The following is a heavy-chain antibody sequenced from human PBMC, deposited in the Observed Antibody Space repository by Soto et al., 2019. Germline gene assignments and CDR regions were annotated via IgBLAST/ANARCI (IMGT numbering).Heavy chain of an antibody. V-gene: IGHV1-69*06. CDR2: IIPIFGTA. J-gene: IGHJ5*02. CDR3: ARDGAATTKGYNCFDP. CDR1: GGTFSSYA. Sequence: QVQLVQSGAEVKKPGSSVKVSCKASGGTFSSYAISWVRQAPGQGLEWMGGIIPIFGTANYAQKFQGRVTITADKSTSTAYMELSSLRSEDTAVYYCARDGAATTKGYNCFDPWGQGTLVTVSS. D-gene: IGHD6-25*01.